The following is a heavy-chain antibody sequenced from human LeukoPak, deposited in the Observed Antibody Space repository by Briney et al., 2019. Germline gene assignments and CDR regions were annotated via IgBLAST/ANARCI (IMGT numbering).Heavy chain of an antibody. D-gene: IGHD3-22*01. CDR3: VKAALQYYYDTSGSFDY. CDR2: ITNNVGST. J-gene: IGHJ4*02. V-gene: IGHV3-64D*09. CDR1: GFTFGNYA. Sequence: GGSLRLSCSASGFTFGNYAMHWVRQAPGKGLEYVSTITNNVGSTYYADSVKGRFTISRDNSRNTLYLQMRSLRVEDTAMYYCVKAALQYYYDTSGSFDYWGQGALVTASS.